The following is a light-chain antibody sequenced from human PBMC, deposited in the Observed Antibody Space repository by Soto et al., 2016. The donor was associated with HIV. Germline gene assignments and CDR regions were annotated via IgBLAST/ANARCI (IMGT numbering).Light chain of an antibody. CDR3: QRANILPLT. V-gene: IGKV1-12*01. CDR2: TTS. Sequence: DIQMTQSPSSVSASVGDRVTITCRASQDISTMLGWYQQRPGRAPKLLIYTTSTLFSGVPSRFSGSRSGTDFTLTISSLQPEDFATYYCQRANILPLTFGGGTKVEIK. J-gene: IGKJ4*01. CDR1: QDISTM.